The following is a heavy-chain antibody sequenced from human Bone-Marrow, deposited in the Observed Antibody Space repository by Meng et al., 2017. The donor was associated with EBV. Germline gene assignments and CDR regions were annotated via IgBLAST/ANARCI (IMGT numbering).Heavy chain of an antibody. V-gene: IGHV4-4*02. D-gene: IGHD1-26*01. CDR1: GGSISSNHW. CDR2: IYHSGST. Sequence: QLQLQESGPGLVKPSGPLPLTCAVSGGSISSNHWWSWVRQPPGKGLEWIGEIYHSGSTNFNPSLKSRVTLSLDNSKNQFSLKLSSVTAADTAVYYCARDRWELQKAFEYWGQGTLVTVSS. J-gene: IGHJ4*02. CDR3: ARDRWELQKAFEY.